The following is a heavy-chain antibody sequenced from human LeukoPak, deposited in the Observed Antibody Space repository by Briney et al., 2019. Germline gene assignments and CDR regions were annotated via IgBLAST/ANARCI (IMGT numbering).Heavy chain of an antibody. CDR2: IYTTEST. D-gene: IGHD1-1*01. CDR1: VGSISTYY. Sequence: SETLSLTCAVSVGSISTYYWSWIRQPPGKGVEWIGYIYTTESTNYNPSLESRVTISVDTSKNQFSLMLSSVTAADTAFYYCARRRTTGTAGYFDYWGQGILVTVSS. J-gene: IGHJ4*02. V-gene: IGHV4-4*09. CDR3: ARRRTTGTAGYFDY.